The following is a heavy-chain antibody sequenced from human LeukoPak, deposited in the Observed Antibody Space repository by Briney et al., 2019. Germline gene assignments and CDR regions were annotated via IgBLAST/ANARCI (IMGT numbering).Heavy chain of an antibody. J-gene: IGHJ4*02. Sequence: SETLSLTCTVSGGSISSYYWSWIRQPAGKGLEWIGRIYSTGSTNYNPSLKSRVTMSVDTSKNQFSLRLRSVTAADTAVYYCAILLDYWGQGILVTVSS. CDR2: IYSTGST. V-gene: IGHV4-4*07. CDR3: AILLDY. CDR1: GGSISSYY.